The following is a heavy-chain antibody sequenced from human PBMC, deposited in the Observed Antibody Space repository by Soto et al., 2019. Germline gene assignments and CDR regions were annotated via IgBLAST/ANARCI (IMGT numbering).Heavy chain of an antibody. CDR2: ISTSKGDT. CDR3: ATRYPAFDL. Sequence: QVQMVQSGPEVKKPGASVKVSCKTSGYTFTSYGVAWVRQAPGQGLEWMGWISTSKGDTTYAQKFQGRVTMTTDTSTSTAYMELRSLRSDDTAVYYWATRYPAFDLWGPGNLVTFSS. D-gene: IGHD3-16*02. J-gene: IGHJ4*02. CDR1: GYTFTSYG. V-gene: IGHV1-18*01.